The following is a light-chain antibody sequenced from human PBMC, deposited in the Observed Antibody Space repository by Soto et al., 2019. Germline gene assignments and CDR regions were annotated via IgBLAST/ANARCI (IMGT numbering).Light chain of an antibody. CDR3: QSYDSSLSGFV. CDR2: GNN. CDR1: SSNTGAGYD. V-gene: IGLV1-40*01. J-gene: IGLJ1*01. Sequence: QTVVTQPPSVSGAPGQRVTISCTGSSSNTGAGYDVHWYKQFPGTAPKLLIYGNNNRPSGVPGRFSGSKSGTSASLAITGLQVEDEANYYCQSYDSSLSGFVFGTGTKLT.